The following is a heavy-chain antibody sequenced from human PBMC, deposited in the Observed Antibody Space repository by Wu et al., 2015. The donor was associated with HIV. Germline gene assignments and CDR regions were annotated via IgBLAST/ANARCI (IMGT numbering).Heavy chain of an antibody. V-gene: IGHV1-69*13. Sequence: QVQLAQSGAEVRKPGSSVKVSCKASGATFRSFAFYWVRQAPGQGLEWVGRFLPVFSTTKYSEKFQDRVTITADESTSIVYLEVKSVGFEDTATYYCVAKYFYGSGGDRLDRWGPGTKVTVSS. J-gene: IGHJ3*02. CDR2: FLPVFSTT. CDR3: VAKYFYGSGGDRLDR. CDR1: GATFRSFA. D-gene: IGHD3-10*01.